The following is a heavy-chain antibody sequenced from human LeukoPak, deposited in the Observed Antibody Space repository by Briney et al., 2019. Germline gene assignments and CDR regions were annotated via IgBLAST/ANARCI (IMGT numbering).Heavy chain of an antibody. V-gene: IGHV4-59*01. CDR3: ARLSLHDAFDI. CDR2: IYYSGST. Sequence: PSETLSLTCTVSGGSISSYYWSWIRQPPGKGLEWIGYIYYSGSTNYNPSLKSRVTISVDTSKNQFSLKLSSVTAADTAVYYCARLSLHDAFDIWGQGTMVTVSS. J-gene: IGHJ3*02. CDR1: GGSISSYY.